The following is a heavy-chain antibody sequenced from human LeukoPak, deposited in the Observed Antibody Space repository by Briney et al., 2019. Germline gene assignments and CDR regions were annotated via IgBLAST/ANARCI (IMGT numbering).Heavy chain of an antibody. CDR1: GGTFSSYA. CDR2: IIHIFGTA. V-gene: IGHV1-69*05. D-gene: IGHD3-22*01. J-gene: IGHJ4*02. CDR3: ARGQGYDSSGYFDY. Sequence: SVKVSFKASGGTFSSYAISWVRQAPGQGLEWMGGIIHIFGTANYPQKFQGRVTITTDESTSTAYTELSSLRSEDTAVYYCARGQGYDSSGYFDYWGQGTLVTVSS.